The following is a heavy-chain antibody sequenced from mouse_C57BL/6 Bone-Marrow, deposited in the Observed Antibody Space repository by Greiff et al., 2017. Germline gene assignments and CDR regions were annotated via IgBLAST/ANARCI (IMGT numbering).Heavy chain of an antibody. CDR3: ARVRGLYDY. Sequence: EVKLVESGGGLVKPGGSLKLSCAASGFTFSSYAMSWVRQTPVKRLEWVATISNGGSYTYYPDNVKGRFTISRDNAKNNLYLQMSHLKSEDTAMYYCARVRGLYDYWGQGTTLTVSS. V-gene: IGHV5-4*03. D-gene: IGHD3-3*01. CDR1: GFTFSSYA. CDR2: ISNGGSYT. J-gene: IGHJ2*01.